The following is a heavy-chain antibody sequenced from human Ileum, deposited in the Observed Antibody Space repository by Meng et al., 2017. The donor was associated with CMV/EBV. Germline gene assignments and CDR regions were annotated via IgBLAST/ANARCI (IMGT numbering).Heavy chain of an antibody. Sequence: QVQLQEPGPGVVKSSEPRSLPCSVSGGSLSSYYWSWIRQPAGKGLEWIGRIYTSGSTNYNPSLKSRVTMSVDTSKNQFSLKLSSVTAADTAVYYCAREVGGVWGSYRYFAYWGQGTLVTVSS. V-gene: IGHV4-4*07. D-gene: IGHD3-16*02. J-gene: IGHJ4*02. CDR1: GGSLSSYY. CDR3: AREVGGVWGSYRYFAY. CDR2: IYTSGST.